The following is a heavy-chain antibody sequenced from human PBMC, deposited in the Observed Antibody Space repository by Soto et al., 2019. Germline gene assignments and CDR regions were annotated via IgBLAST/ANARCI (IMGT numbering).Heavy chain of an antibody. Sequence: QGQLVQSGAEVKKPGSSVKVSCKASGGTFSSYAISWVRQAPGQGLEWMGGIIPIFGTANYAQKFQGRVTITADESTSTAYMELSSLRSEDTAVYYCARPLFPPAAQPHYYYYGMDVWGQGTTVTVSS. CDR2: IIPIFGTA. CDR3: ARPLFPPAAQPHYYYYGMDV. J-gene: IGHJ6*02. V-gene: IGHV1-69*01. CDR1: GGTFSSYA. D-gene: IGHD2-2*01.